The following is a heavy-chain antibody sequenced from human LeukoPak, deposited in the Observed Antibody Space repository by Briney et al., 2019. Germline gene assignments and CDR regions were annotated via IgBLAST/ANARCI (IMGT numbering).Heavy chain of an antibody. D-gene: IGHD1-14*01. V-gene: IGHV1-69*05. CDR3: ARNQGSPDQYYFDY. CDR2: IIPIFGTA. CDR1: GGTFSSYA. Sequence: SVKVSCKASGGTFSSYAISWVRQAPGQGLEWMGGIIPIFGTANYAQKFQGRVTITTDESTSTAYMELSSLRSGDTAVYYCARNQGSPDQYYFDYWGQGTLVTVSS. J-gene: IGHJ4*02.